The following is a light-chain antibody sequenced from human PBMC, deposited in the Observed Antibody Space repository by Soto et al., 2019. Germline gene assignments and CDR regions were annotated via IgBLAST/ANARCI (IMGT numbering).Light chain of an antibody. V-gene: IGLV2-14*01. CDR3: SSYAGSSNV. CDR2: EVS. Sequence: QSALTQPASVSGSPGQSITISCTGTSSDVGDYNYVSWYQQHPGKAPKLMIYEVSNRPSGISNRFSGSKSGNTASLTISGLQAEDEAEYYCSSYAGSSNVFGTGTKLTVL. J-gene: IGLJ1*01. CDR1: SSDVGDYNY.